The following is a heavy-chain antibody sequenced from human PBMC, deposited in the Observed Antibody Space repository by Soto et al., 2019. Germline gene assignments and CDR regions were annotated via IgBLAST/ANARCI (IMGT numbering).Heavy chain of an antibody. J-gene: IGHJ4*02. CDR1: GFTFSSYG. Sequence: PGGSLRLSCAASGFTFSSYGMHWVRQAPGKGLEWVAVIWYDGSNKYYADSVKGRFTISRDNSKDTLYLQMNSLRAEDTAVYYCARDQYDFWSGYYTTGSFDYWGQGTLVTVSS. CDR3: ARDQYDFWSGYYTTGSFDY. V-gene: IGHV3-33*01. D-gene: IGHD3-3*01. CDR2: IWYDGSNK.